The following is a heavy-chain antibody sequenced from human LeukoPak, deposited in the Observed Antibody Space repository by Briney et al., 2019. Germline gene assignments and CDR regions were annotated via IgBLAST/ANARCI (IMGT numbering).Heavy chain of an antibody. D-gene: IGHD5-12*01. V-gene: IGHV1-8*02. CDR1: GYTFTGYY. Sequence: ASVKVSCKASGYTFTGYYMHWVRQAPGQGLEWMGWMNPNSGNTGYAQKFRGRVTMTRDTSISTAYMELSSLRSEDTAVYYCAKAGIVATMNADWFDPWGQGTLVTVSS. CDR3: AKAGIVATMNADWFDP. J-gene: IGHJ5*02. CDR2: MNPNSGNT.